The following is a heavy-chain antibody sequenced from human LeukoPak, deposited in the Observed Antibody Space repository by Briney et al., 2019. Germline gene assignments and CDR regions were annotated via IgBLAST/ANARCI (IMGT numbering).Heavy chain of an antibody. CDR3: AREGVGRDGYSYDAFDI. CDR2: IWCDGSNK. J-gene: IGHJ3*02. Sequence: GGSLRLSCAASGFTFSSYGMHWVRQAPGKGLEWVAVIWCDGSNKYYADSVKGRFTISRDNSKNTLYLQMNSLRAEDTAVYYCAREGVGRDGYSYDAFDIWGQGTMVTVSS. D-gene: IGHD5-24*01. V-gene: IGHV3-33*01. CDR1: GFTFSSYG.